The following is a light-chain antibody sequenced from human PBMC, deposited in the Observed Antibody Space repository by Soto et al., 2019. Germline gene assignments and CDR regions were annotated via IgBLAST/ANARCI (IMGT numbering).Light chain of an antibody. V-gene: IGKV1-39*01. CDR2: AAT. CDR1: QSISNY. Sequence: DIQMTQSPSSLSASVGDRVTITCRASQSISNYLNWYQQKPGKAPKLLIYAATSLQSGVPSRFSGSGSGTDFTLTISSLQPEDFATYYCQQSYRTPFTFGGGTRVEIK. J-gene: IGKJ4*01. CDR3: QQSYRTPFT.